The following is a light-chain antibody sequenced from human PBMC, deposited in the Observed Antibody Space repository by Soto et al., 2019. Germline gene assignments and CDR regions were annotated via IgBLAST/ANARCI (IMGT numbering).Light chain of an antibody. CDR2: DTS. CDR1: QSVRTK. V-gene: IGKV3-15*01. CDR3: HQYGKSPRT. J-gene: IGKJ1*01. Sequence: EIVMTQSPDTLYVSPGEGATLSCRASQSVRTKLAWYQQKAGQAPRLLIYDTSTRATRLPARFSGSGSGTDFTLSISRLEPGDFGVYFCHQYGKSPRTFGQGTKVDIK.